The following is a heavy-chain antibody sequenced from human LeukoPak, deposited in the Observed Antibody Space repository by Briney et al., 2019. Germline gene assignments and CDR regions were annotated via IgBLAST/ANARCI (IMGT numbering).Heavy chain of an antibody. CDR2: TGNKANSYTT. D-gene: IGHD6-19*01. CDR1: GFTFSDHY. CDR3: ARGNSSAWYPFGY. V-gene: IGHV3-72*01. J-gene: IGHJ4*02. Sequence: PGASLRLSCAPSGFTFSDHYMDWVRHAPGKWLEWVVRTGNKANSYTTEYAASVKGRFTISRDDSKNSLFLQMNSLKSEDTAVYYCARGNSSAWYPFGYWGQGTLVTVSS.